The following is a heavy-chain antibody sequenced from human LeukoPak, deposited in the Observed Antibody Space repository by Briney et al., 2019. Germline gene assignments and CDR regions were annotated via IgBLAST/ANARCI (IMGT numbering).Heavy chain of an antibody. CDR1: GFTFSSYA. Sequence: GGSLRLSCAASGFTFSSYAMSWVRQAPGKGLEWVSAVSGSGGSTYYADSVKGRFTISRDNSKNTLYLQMNSLRAEDTAVYYCAKDSPYYYDSSGYSDYWGQGTLVTVSS. V-gene: IGHV3-23*01. J-gene: IGHJ4*02. CDR3: AKDSPYYYDSSGYSDY. D-gene: IGHD3-22*01. CDR2: VSGSGGST.